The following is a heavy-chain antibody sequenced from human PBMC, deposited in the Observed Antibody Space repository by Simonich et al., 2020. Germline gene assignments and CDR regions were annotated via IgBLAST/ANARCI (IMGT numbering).Heavy chain of an antibody. CDR3: ARDRAARYYYYYYMDV. CDR1: GYTFTGYY. Sequence: QVQLVQSGAEVKKPGASVKVSCKASGYTFTGYYMHWVRQAPGQGLEGMGWFNPYRGGTNYAQKFQGRVTMTRETSISTAYMELSRLRSDGTAVYYCARDRAARYYYYYYMDVWGKGTTVTVSS. J-gene: IGHJ6*03. V-gene: IGHV1-2*02. CDR2: FNPYRGGT. D-gene: IGHD6-6*01.